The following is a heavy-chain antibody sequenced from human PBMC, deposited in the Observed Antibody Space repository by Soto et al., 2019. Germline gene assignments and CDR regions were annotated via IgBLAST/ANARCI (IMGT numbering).Heavy chain of an antibody. CDR3: ARATVTRVDY. Sequence: QLQLQESGSGLVKPSQTLSLTSAVSGGSISSGGYSWSWIRQPPGKGLEWIGYIYHSGSTYYNPSLKSRVHISVDRSNNQFSLKLSSVTAAETAVYYCARATVTRVDYWVQGTLVTVSS. J-gene: IGHJ4*02. V-gene: IGHV4-30-2*01. D-gene: IGHD4-17*01. CDR1: GGSISSGGYS. CDR2: IYHSGST.